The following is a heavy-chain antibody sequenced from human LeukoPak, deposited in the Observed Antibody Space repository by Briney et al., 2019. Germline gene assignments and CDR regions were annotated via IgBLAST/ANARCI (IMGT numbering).Heavy chain of an antibody. CDR2: IYHSESY. V-gene: IGHV4-34*01. D-gene: IGHD3-10*01. J-gene: IGHJ5*02. CDR3: ARSPHIWFAERGWFDP. Sequence: SETLSLTCAVCGGSFSGCYWSWIRQPPGKGLEWIREIYHSESYNYNPSLKSRVTMTVDTSKSQFSLKLSSVTAADTAVYFCARSPHIWFAERGWFDPWGQGTLVTVSS. CDR1: GGSFSGCY.